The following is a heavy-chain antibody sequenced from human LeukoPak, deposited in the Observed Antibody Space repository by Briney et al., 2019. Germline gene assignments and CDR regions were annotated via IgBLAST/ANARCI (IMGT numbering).Heavy chain of an antibody. Sequence: ASVKVSCKASGYTFNDHDMHWVLQAPGQGLERMGRINPNSGGTTYAQKFQGRVTMTRDTSISTAYMELSRLTSDDTAVYYCARDCSGSYEQWGQGTLVSVSS. CDR2: INPNSGGT. V-gene: IGHV1-2*06. CDR1: GYTFNDHD. D-gene: IGHD1-26*01. CDR3: ARDCSGSYEQ. J-gene: IGHJ4*02.